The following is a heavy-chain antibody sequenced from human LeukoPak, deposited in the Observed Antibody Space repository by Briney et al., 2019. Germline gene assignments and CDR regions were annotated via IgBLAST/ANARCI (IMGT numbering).Heavy chain of an antibody. V-gene: IGHV3-23*01. CDR3: AKDNYDSSGYTYYYYGMDV. Sequence: GGSLRLSCAASGFTFSSYAMSWVRQAPGKWLEWVSAISGSGGSTYYAASVKGRFTISRDNSKNTLYLQMNSLRAEDTAVYYCAKDNYDSSGYTYYYYGMDVWGQGTTVTVSS. J-gene: IGHJ6*02. CDR2: ISGSGGST. D-gene: IGHD3-22*01. CDR1: GFTFSSYA.